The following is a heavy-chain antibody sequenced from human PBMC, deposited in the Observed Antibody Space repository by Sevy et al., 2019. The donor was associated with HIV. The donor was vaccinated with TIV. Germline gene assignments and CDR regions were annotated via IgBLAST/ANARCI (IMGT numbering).Heavy chain of an antibody. CDR1: GFTFSDYY. D-gene: IGHD2-15*01. J-gene: IGHJ1*01. CDR3: ARNPVVAATVLQH. V-gene: IGHV3-11*01. CDR2: ISRSGGTI. Sequence: GGSLRLSCAASGFTFSDYYMSWIRQAPGKGLEWVSYISRSGGTIYYADSVKGRFSISRDNTKNSLYLQMNSLRAEDTAVYYCARNPVVAATVLQHWGQGTLVTVSS.